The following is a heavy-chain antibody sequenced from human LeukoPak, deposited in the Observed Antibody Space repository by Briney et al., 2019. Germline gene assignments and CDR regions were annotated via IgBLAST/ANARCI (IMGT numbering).Heavy chain of an antibody. CDR2: INPNSGST. CDR1: GYTFTGYY. J-gene: IGHJ5*02. D-gene: IGHD3-22*01. CDR3: ARAASYYYDSSGYYAYNWFDP. V-gene: IGHV1-2*02. Sequence: GASVKVSCKASGYTFTGYYMHWVRQAPGQGLEWMGWINPNSGSTNYAQKFQGRVTMTRDTSISTAYMELSRLRSDDTAVYYCARAASYYYDSSGYYAYNWFDPWGQGTLVTVSS.